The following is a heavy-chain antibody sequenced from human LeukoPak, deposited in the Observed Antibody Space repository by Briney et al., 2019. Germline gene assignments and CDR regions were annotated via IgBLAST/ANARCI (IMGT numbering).Heavy chain of an antibody. J-gene: IGHJ5*02. D-gene: IGHD3-10*01. Sequence: ASVKVSCKASGYTFTSYDMHWVRQAPGQRLEWMGWINAGNGNTKYSQKFQGRVTITRDTSASTAYMELSSLRSEDTAAYYCARALWFGELLTQDNWFDPWGQGTLVTVSS. CDR3: ARALWFGELLTQDNWFDP. CDR2: INAGNGNT. CDR1: GYTFTSYD. V-gene: IGHV1-3*01.